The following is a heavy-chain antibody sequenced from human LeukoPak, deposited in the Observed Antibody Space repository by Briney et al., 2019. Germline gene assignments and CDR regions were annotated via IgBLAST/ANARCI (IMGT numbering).Heavy chain of an antibody. CDR3: AIAPTLLRLGFFDY. CDR2: IKQDGSEK. D-gene: IGHD3-16*01. CDR1: GFTFSSYW. J-gene: IGHJ4*02. Sequence: TGGSLRLSCAASGFTFSSYWMSWVRQAPGKGLEWVANIKQDGSEKYYVDSVKGRFTISRDNAKNSLYLQMNSLRAEDTAVYYCAIAPTLLRLGFFDYWGQGTLVTVSS. V-gene: IGHV3-7*01.